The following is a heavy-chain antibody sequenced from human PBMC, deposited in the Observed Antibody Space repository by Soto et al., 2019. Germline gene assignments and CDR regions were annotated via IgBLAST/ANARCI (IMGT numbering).Heavy chain of an antibody. V-gene: IGHV1-18*04. CDR3: ASVYYASRGHYSVEGASYYYGMDV. CDR1: GYTFTTYG. J-gene: IGHJ6*02. D-gene: IGHD3-22*01. Sequence: GASVKVSCKASGYTFTTYGTSWVRQAPGQGLEWMGWISAYNGNTNYAQKFQGRVTMTTDTSTNTAYMELRSLRSDDTAVYYCASVYYASRGHYSVEGASYYYGMDVWGQGTTVTVSS. CDR2: ISAYNGNT.